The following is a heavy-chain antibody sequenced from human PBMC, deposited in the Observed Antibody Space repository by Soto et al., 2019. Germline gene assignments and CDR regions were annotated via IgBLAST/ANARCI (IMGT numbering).Heavy chain of an antibody. Sequence: QVQLVQSGAEVKQPGSTVKVSCKSSGGTLLSYTISWVRPAPGQGLEGMGGIIPIFGIANYAQKFQGRVTITADESTGVAYMELSSLRSEDTAGDYCAGGEGETAMENVWGQGTTVTVSS. CDR1: GGTLLSYT. CDR2: IIPIFGIA. D-gene: IGHD5-18*01. J-gene: IGHJ6*02. CDR3: AGGEGETAMENV. V-gene: IGHV1-69*01.